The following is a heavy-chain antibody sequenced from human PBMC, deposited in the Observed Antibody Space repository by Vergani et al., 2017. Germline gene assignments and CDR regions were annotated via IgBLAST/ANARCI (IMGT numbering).Heavy chain of an antibody. CDR1: GFTFSSYG. CDR3: AKVRRVGATTPPFDY. V-gene: IGHV3-30*02. CDR2: IRYDGSNK. D-gene: IGHD1-26*01. Sequence: QVQLVESGGGVVQPGGSLRLSCAASGFTFSSYGMHWVRQAPGKGLEWVAFIRYDGSNKYYSDSVKGRFTISRDNSKNTLYLQMIILRAEDTAVYYCAKVRRVGATTPPFDYWGQGTLVTVSS. J-gene: IGHJ4*02.